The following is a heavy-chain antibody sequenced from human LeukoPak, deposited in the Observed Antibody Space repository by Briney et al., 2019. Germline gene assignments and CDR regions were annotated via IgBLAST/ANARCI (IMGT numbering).Heavy chain of an antibody. Sequence: PSETLSLTCAVSGYSISSGYYWGWIRQPPGKGLEWIGSIYHSGSTYYNPSLKSRVTISVDMSKNQFSLKLSSVTAADTAVYYCARRVGATEFDYWGQGTLVTVSS. D-gene: IGHD1-26*01. CDR1: GYSISSGYY. J-gene: IGHJ4*02. CDR2: IYHSGST. V-gene: IGHV4-38-2*01. CDR3: ARRVGATEFDY.